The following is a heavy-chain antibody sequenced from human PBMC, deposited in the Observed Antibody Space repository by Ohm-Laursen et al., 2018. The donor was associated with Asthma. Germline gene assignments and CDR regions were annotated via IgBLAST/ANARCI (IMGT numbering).Heavy chain of an antibody. V-gene: IGHV3-13*01. Sequence: SLRLSCAASEFTFRLSCMSWVRQATGKGLEWVSAIGTAGDTYYPGSVKGRFTISRENAKNSLYLQMNSLRAGDTAVYYCARSLYSSSSAWGQGTLVTVSS. D-gene: IGHD6-6*01. CDR3: ARSLYSSSSA. CDR1: EFTFRLSC. J-gene: IGHJ5*02. CDR2: IGTAGDT.